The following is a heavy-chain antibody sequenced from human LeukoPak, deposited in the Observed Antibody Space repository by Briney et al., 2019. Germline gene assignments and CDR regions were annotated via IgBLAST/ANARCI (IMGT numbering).Heavy chain of an antibody. CDR2: IKQDGSEK. Sequence: GGSLRLSCAASGFTFSSSWMSWVRQAPGKGLEWVANIKQDGSEKYYVDSVKGRFTISRDSAKNSLYLQMNSLRAEDTAVYYCAREDTAYYYFDYWGQGTLVTVSS. D-gene: IGHD2-21*01. V-gene: IGHV3-7*03. CDR3: AREDTAYYYFDY. J-gene: IGHJ4*02. CDR1: GFTFSSSW.